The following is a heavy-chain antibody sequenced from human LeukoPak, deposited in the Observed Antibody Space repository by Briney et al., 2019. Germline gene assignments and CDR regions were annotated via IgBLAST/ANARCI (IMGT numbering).Heavy chain of an antibody. CDR2: ISSSSSYI. CDR3: AREGRLEMATNFIDY. CDR1: GFTFSSYS. D-gene: IGHD5-24*01. V-gene: IGHV3-21*01. Sequence: GGSLRLSCAASGFTFSSYSMNWVRQAPGKGLEWVSSISSSSSYIYYADSVKGRFTISRDNAKNSLYLQMNSLRAEDTAVYYCAREGRLEMATNFIDYWGQGTLVTVSS. J-gene: IGHJ4*02.